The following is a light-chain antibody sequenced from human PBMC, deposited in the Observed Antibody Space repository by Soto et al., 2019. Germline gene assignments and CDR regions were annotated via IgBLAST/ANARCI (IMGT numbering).Light chain of an antibody. CDR3: QQYNNWPLT. Sequence: EVVLTQSPATLSVSPGDRATLSCRASQSVSSNLAWYQQKPGQAPRLLIYDASTRATGIPARFSGSGSGTEFTLTISSLQSEDFAVYYCQQYNNWPLTFGGGTKVDI. J-gene: IGKJ4*01. V-gene: IGKV3-15*01. CDR2: DAS. CDR1: QSVSSN.